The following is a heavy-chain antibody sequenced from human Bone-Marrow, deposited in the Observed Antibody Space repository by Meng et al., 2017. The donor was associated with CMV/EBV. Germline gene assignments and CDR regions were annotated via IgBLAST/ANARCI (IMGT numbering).Heavy chain of an antibody. V-gene: IGHV4-39*07. CDR2: IYYSGST. CDR1: GGSISSSSYY. J-gene: IGHJ6*02. CDR3: QMEYSSSYIPYYYYGMDV. D-gene: IGHD6-6*01. Sequence: SETLSLTCTVSGGSISSSSYYWGWIRQPPGKGLEWIGSIYYSGSTNYNPSLKSRVTISVDTSKNQFSLKLSSVTAADTAVYYCQMEYSSSYIPYYYYGMDVWGQGTTVTVSS.